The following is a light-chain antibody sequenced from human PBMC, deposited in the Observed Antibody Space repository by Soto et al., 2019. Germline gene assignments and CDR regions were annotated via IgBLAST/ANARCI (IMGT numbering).Light chain of an antibody. CDR2: GAS. Sequence: EIVMTQSPVTLSVSPGEGATLSCRASQSVSNNLAWYQQKPGQAPRLLIYGASTRATGIPARFSGSGSGTEFTLSISSLQSEDFAVYYCQHYNNWPPWTFGQGTKVEIK. V-gene: IGKV3-15*01. CDR1: QSVSNN. CDR3: QHYNNWPPWT. J-gene: IGKJ1*01.